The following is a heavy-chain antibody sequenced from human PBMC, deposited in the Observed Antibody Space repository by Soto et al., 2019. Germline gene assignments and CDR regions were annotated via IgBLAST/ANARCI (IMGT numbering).Heavy chain of an antibody. Sequence: SVKVSCKASGYTFTSYYMHWVRQAPGQGLEWMGIINPSGGSTSYAQKFQGRVTMTRDTSTSTVYMELSSLRSEDTAVYYCARGFGITMVRGSRAFFDYWGQGTLVTVSS. D-gene: IGHD3-10*01. J-gene: IGHJ4*02. CDR3: ARGFGITMVRGSRAFFDY. CDR1: GYTFTSYY. V-gene: IGHV1-46*03. CDR2: INPSGGST.